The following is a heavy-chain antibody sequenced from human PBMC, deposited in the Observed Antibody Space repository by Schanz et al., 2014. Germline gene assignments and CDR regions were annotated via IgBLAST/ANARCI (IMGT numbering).Heavy chain of an antibody. J-gene: IGHJ4*02. V-gene: IGHV3-23*04. CDR2: ISGYGGDT. D-gene: IGHD6-19*01. CDR3: TSGQWVVHDY. Sequence: EVQLVESGGGLLQPGGSLRLSCAASGFTFSSFAMSWVRQAPGKGPEWVSGISGYGGDTYYADSVRGRFTISRDNSKNTVNLQMNSLRVEDTAVYYCTSGQWVVHDYWGQGTLVTVSS. CDR1: GFTFSSFA.